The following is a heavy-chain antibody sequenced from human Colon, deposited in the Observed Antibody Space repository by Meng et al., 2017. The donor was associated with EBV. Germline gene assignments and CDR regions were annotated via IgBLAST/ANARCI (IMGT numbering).Heavy chain of an antibody. J-gene: IGHJ4*02. Sequence: QVRLQGSGPGLVKPSGTLSLTCAVSGGSRSSRNWWSWVRQPPGKGLEWIGEIYHSGSTNYNPSLKSRVTISVDESKNQFSLRLSSVTAADTAVYYCARVGAYCGGDCYHPRWGQGTLVTVSS. V-gene: IGHV4-4*02. CDR3: ARVGAYCGGDCYHPR. D-gene: IGHD2-21*02. CDR1: GGSRSSRNW. CDR2: IYHSGST.